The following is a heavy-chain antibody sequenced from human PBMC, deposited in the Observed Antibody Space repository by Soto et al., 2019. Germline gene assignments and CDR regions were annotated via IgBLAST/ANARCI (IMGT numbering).Heavy chain of an antibody. CDR2: IFPGDSDT. CDR1: GYNFTNHW. J-gene: IGHJ6*02. V-gene: IGHV5-51*01. Sequence: GESLKISCKASGYNFTNHWIVWVRQMPGKGLEWMGVIFPGDSDTRYSPSFQGQVTISADKSSSTAFLQWGSLEASDSAMYYCARQRNAYYGMAAWGQGTTVTVSS. CDR3: ARQRNAYYGMAA.